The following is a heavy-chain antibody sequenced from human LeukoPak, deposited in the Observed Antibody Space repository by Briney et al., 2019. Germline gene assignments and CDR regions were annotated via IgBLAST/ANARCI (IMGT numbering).Heavy chain of an antibody. CDR2: ISGSGST. CDR1: AFTFGYYA. V-gene: IGHV3-23*01. CDR3: ARDPSDGTKAFDD. Sequence: GGSLRLSCAASAFTFGYYAMSWVRQAPGRGLEWVSAISGSGSTHYADSVKGRFTISRDNSKNTLYLQMNSLRDEDTAVYYCARDPSDGTKAFDDWGQGTLVTVSS. J-gene: IGHJ4*02.